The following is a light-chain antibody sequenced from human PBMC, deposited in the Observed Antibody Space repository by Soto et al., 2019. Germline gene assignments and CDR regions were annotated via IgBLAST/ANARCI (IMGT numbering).Light chain of an antibody. CDR2: AAS. CDR1: QGISNY. Sequence: DIQITPSSSSLSASFGDRVTIPCPASQGISNYLAWYQQKPGTVPKLLISAASTLQTGVPSRFSGGGSGTDFTLTISSLQPEDVATYYCQKYNSAPWTVGQGTKVDIK. J-gene: IGKJ1*01. CDR3: QKYNSAPWT. V-gene: IGKV1-27*01.